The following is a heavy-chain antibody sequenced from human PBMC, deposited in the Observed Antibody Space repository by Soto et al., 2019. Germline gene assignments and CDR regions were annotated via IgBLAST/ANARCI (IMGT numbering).Heavy chain of an antibody. V-gene: IGHV3-30-3*01. CDR3: ARKEDGYNSYYYYGMDV. Sequence: GGSLRLSCAASGFTFSSYAMHWVRQAPGKGLEWVAVISYDGSNKYYADSVKGRFTISRDNSKNTLYLQMNSLRAEDTAVYYCARKEDGYNSYYYYGMDVWGQGTTVTVSS. D-gene: IGHD5-12*01. J-gene: IGHJ6*02. CDR2: ISYDGSNK. CDR1: GFTFSSYA.